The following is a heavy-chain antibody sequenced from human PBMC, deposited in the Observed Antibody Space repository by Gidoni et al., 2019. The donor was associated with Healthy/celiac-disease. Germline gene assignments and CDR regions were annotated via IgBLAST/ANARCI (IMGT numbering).Heavy chain of an antibody. V-gene: IGHV1-8*01. D-gene: IGHD6-19*01. J-gene: IGHJ4*02. CDR2: MNPNSGNT. Sequence: VQLVQSGAEVKKPGASVKVSCTASGYTFTSYDINWVRQATVQGLEWMGWMNPNSGNTGYAQKFQGRVTMTRNTSISTAYMGLSSLRSEYTAVYYCARALGIAVAGTFRYWGQGTLVTVSS. CDR1: GYTFTSYD. CDR3: ARALGIAVAGTFRY.